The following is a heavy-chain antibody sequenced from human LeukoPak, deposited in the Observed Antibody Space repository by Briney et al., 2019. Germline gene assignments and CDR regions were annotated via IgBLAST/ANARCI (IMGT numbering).Heavy chain of an antibody. D-gene: IGHD5-24*01. CDR1: GGSVTSGNYH. V-gene: IGHV4-61*01. J-gene: IGHJ4*02. CDR3: AAWQTIIFDY. Sequence: SETLSLTCTVSGGSVTSGNYHWTWIRQPPGKGLEWIGYISYSGSTDYNPSLRGRVTMSLDRPRNQFSLKLYSVSAADTAVYYCAAWQTIIFDYWGQGSLVAVSS. CDR2: ISYSGST.